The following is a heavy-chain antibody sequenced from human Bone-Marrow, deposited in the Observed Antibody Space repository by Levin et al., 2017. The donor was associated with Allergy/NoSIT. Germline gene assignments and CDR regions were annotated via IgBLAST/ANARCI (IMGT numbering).Heavy chain of an antibody. Sequence: GGSLRLSCAASGFPFDTYWMHWVRQAPGKGLVWVGSVNRDGTSTYYAASVKGRFTTSRDNAKNTVFLHMTSLRAEDAAVYHCARDEGFGLDIRGFDRWGQGTLVTVSS. V-gene: IGHV3-74*01. D-gene: IGHD3-3*01. CDR1: GFPFDTYW. CDR3: ARDEGFGLDIRGFDR. J-gene: IGHJ4*02. CDR2: VNRDGTST.